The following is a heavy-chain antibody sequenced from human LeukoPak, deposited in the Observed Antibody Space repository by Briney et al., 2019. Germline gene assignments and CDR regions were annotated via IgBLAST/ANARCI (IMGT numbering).Heavy chain of an antibody. J-gene: IGHJ4*02. CDR1: GYTLXELS. Sequence: ASVKVSCKVSGYTLXELSMHWVRQAPGKGLEWMGGFDPEDGETIYAQKFQGRVTMTEDTSTDTAYMELSSLRSEDTAVYYCATDWYYYDSSGYYREGGYWGQGTLVTVSS. CDR2: FDPEDGET. D-gene: IGHD3-22*01. V-gene: IGHV1-24*01. CDR3: ATDWYYYDSSGYYREGGY.